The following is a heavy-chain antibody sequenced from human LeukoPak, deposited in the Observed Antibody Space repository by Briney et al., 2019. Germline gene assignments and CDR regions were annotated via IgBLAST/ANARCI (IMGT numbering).Heavy chain of an antibody. V-gene: IGHV3-23*01. J-gene: IGHJ4*02. CDR1: GFPFSTYA. CDR2: ISDSGDNT. CDR3: AKTPRGYYDSSGYYYDY. Sequence: GGSLRLSCVASGFPFSTYAMLWVRQAPGKGLEWVSTISDSGDNTYYIDSVKGRFTVSRDNSRDTLYLQMNSLRAEDTAVYYCAKTPRGYYDSSGYYYDYWGQGTLVTVSS. D-gene: IGHD3-22*01.